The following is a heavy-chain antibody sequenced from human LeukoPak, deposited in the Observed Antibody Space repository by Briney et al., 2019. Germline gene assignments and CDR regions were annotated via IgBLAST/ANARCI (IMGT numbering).Heavy chain of an antibody. Sequence: GGSLRLSCAASGFTFNNYAMTWVRQAPGKGLEWVSTISGSGSSTYYADSVKGRFTISRDNSKNTLYLQMNSLRADDTAVYYCASAPIVVVVAATYYHMDVWVKGTTVTVCS. CDR1: GFTFNNYA. J-gene: IGHJ6*03. V-gene: IGHV3-23*01. D-gene: IGHD2-15*01. CDR3: ASAPIVVVVAATYYHMDV. CDR2: ISGSGSST.